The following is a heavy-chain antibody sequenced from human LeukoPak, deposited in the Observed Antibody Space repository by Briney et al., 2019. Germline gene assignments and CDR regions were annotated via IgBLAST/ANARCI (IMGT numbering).Heavy chain of an antibody. CDR1: GFTFSSHE. Sequence: GGSLRLSCAASGFTFSSHEMKWVRQAPGKGLELISYISTSGSSIYYADSVKGRFTISRDNAKNSLYLQMNSLRAEDKAVYYCATDGIQLGYMDVWGKGTTVTVSS. J-gene: IGHJ6*03. CDR2: ISTSGSSI. V-gene: IGHV3-48*03. D-gene: IGHD5-18*01. CDR3: ATDGIQLGYMDV.